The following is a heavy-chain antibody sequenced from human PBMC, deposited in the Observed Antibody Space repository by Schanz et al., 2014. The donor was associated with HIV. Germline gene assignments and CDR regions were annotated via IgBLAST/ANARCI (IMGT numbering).Heavy chain of an antibody. CDR3: AKPEYDSSGNSQSHFDY. CDR2: INSDGSST. CDR1: GLTFNSFG. Sequence: VHLVESGGGVVQPGRSLRLSCAASGLTFNSFGIHWVRQAPGKGLVWASRINSDGSSTNYADSVNGRFTISRDNSKNTLSLQMTALRTEDTAVYYCAKPEYDSSGNSQSHFDYWGQGTLVTVSS. J-gene: IGHJ4*02. D-gene: IGHD3-22*01. V-gene: IGHV3-74*01.